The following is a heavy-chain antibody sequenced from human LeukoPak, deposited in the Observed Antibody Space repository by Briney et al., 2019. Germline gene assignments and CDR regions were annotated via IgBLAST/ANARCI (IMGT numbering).Heavy chain of an antibody. CDR3: AKDKYGDYTYDY. J-gene: IGHJ4*02. D-gene: IGHD4-17*01. CDR2: ISGSGGST. V-gene: IGHV3-23*01. CDR1: GFTFSSYA. Sequence: GGSLRFSCAASGFTFSSYAMSWVRQAPGKGLEWVSAISGSGGSTYYADSVKGRFTISRDNSKNTLYLQMNSLRAEDTAVYYCAKDKYGDYTYDYWGQGTLVTVSS.